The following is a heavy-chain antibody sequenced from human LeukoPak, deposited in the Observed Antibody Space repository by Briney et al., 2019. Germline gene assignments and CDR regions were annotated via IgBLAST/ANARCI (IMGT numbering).Heavy chain of an antibody. D-gene: IGHD6-6*01. CDR2: IHSDGRQK. Sequence: PGGSLRLSCAASGFTLSSYAMHWVRQAPGKGLEWVAFIHSDGRQKFYAESVMGRFTISRDISQNTLFLQMDSLRPGDTAVYYCARECSSSNPLCSWGQGAHITVSS. CDR1: GFTLSSYA. V-gene: IGHV3-30*02. CDR3: ARECSSSNPLCS. J-gene: IGHJ4*02.